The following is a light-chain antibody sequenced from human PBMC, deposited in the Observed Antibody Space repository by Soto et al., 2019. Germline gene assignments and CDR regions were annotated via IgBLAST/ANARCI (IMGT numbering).Light chain of an antibody. CDR3: QQYNNWLLFT. CDR2: GAS. J-gene: IGKJ3*01. CDR1: QSVSSN. Sequence: EIVMTQSPATLSVSPGERATLSCRASQSVSSNLAWYQQKPGQAPRLLIYGASTSATGFPGRFSGSGSGTDFTLTVRGLQSEDFAVYYCQQYNNWLLFTFGPGTKVDIK. V-gene: IGKV3-15*01.